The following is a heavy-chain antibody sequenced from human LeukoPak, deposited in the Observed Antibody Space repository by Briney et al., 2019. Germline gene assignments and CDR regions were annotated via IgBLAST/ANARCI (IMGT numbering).Heavy chain of an antibody. CDR2: ISYDGSNK. J-gene: IGHJ4*02. D-gene: IGHD2/OR15-2a*01. CDR1: GFTFSSYG. V-gene: IGHV3-30*03. Sequence: GGSLRLSCAASGFTFSSYGMHWVRQAPGKGLEWVAVISYDGSNKYYADSVKGRFTISKDNAKNTVYLQMNSLRAEDTAVYYCVSFYETYWGRGTLVTVSS. CDR3: VSFYETY.